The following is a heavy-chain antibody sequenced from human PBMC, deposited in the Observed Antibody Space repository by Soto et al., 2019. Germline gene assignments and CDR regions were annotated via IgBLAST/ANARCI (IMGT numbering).Heavy chain of an antibody. J-gene: IGHJ4*02. CDR1: GFSFSSYA. V-gene: IGHV3-33*01. Sequence: GGSLRLSCAASGFSFSSYAMHWVRQAPGKGLEWVAVIWYEGVNKYYADSVKGRFTTSRDNSNNTLYVQMNSLKAEDTAVYYCVRDPYLPAAGRLSSLHYWGPGTLVTVSS. D-gene: IGHD2-2*01. CDR2: IWYEGVNK. CDR3: VRDPYLPAAGRLSSLHY.